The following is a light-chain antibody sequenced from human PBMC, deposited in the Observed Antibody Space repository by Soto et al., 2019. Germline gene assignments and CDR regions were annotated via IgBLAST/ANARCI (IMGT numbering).Light chain of an antibody. CDR3: QQYGSSPYT. Sequence: EIVLTQSPCTLSLSPGERATLSCRASQSVSSSYLAWYQQKPGQAPRLLIYGASSRATGIPDRFSGSESGTDFTLTISRLEPEDSAVYYCQQYGSSPYTFGQGTKLEIK. CDR2: GAS. CDR1: QSVSSSY. J-gene: IGKJ2*01. V-gene: IGKV3-20*01.